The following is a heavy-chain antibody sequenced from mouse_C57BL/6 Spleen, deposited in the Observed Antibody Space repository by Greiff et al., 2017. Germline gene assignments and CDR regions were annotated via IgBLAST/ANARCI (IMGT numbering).Heavy chain of an antibody. CDR1: GFNIKDYY. V-gene: IGHV14-2*01. CDR2: IDPEDGET. D-gene: IGHD1-1*01. Sequence: VPLQQSGAELVKPGASVKLSCTASGFNIKDYYMHWVKQRTEQGLEWIGRIDPEDGETKYAPTFQGKATITADTSSNTAYLQLSSLTSEDTAVYYCARPYYHGSSSYYFDYWGQGTTLTVSS. J-gene: IGHJ2*01. CDR3: ARPYYHGSSSYYFDY.